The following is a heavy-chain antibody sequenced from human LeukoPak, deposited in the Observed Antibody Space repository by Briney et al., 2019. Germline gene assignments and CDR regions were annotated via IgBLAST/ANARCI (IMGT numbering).Heavy chain of an antibody. CDR2: INHSGST. V-gene: IGHV4-34*01. Sequence: SETLSLTCTVSGGSISGYYWSWIRQPPGKGLEWIGEINHSGSTNYNPSLKSRVTISVDTSKNQFSLKLSSVTAADTAVYYCARQIVVVAATTPQFDPWGQGTLVTVSS. CDR1: GGSISGYY. D-gene: IGHD2-15*01. J-gene: IGHJ5*02. CDR3: ARQIVVVAATTPQFDP.